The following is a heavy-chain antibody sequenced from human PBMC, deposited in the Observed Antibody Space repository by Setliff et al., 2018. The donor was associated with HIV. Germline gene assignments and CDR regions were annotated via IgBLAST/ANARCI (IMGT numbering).Heavy chain of an antibody. CDR2: IYNSGST. V-gene: IGHV4-39*01. CDR1: GGSINRISYY. D-gene: IGHD1-26*01. Sequence: PSETLSLTCTVSGGSINRISYYWGWNRQAPGRGLEWIGSIYNSGSTYYNPSLKSRIIISSDTSKNQISLKLSSVTAADTAVYYCARHQRRYLVGATPYYFDYWGQGTLVTVSS. J-gene: IGHJ4*02. CDR3: ARHQRRYLVGATPYYFDY.